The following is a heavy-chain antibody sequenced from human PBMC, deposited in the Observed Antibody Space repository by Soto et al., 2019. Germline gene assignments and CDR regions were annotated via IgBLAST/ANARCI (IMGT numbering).Heavy chain of an antibody. CDR2: ISSSGSTI. Sequence: GGSLRLSCAASGFTFSNYEMNWVRQAPGKGLEWVSYISSSGSTIDYADSVKGRFTISRDNAKNSLYLQMNSLRAEDTAVYYCARDQGSSWTYYYYGMDVWGQGTTVTVSS. CDR3: ARDQGSSWTYYYYGMDV. V-gene: IGHV3-48*03. CDR1: GFTFSNYE. D-gene: IGHD6-13*01. J-gene: IGHJ6*02.